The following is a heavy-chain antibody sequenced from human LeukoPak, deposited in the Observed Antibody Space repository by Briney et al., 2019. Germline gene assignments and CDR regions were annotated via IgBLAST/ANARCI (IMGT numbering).Heavy chain of an antibody. J-gene: IGHJ4*02. D-gene: IGHD3-22*01. Sequence: GGSLRLSCAASGFTFSGYGMHWVRQAPGKGLEWVSLISGGGGSTYYADSVKGRFTISRDNSKNSLYLQMNSLRTEDTALYYCAKGDRSSSGYYYAFDYWGQGTLVTVSS. CDR1: GFTFSGYG. CDR2: ISGGGGST. V-gene: IGHV3-43*02. CDR3: AKGDRSSSGYYYAFDY.